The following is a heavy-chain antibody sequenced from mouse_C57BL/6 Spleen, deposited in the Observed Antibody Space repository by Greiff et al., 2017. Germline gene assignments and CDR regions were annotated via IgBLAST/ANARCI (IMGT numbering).Heavy chain of an antibody. V-gene: IGHV1-39*01. J-gene: IGHJ2*01. Sequence: EVQRVESGPELVKPGASVKISCKASGYSFTDYNMNWVKQSNGKSLEWIGVINPNYGTTSYNEKFKGKATLTVDQSSSTAYMQLNSLTSEDSAVYYCARSAYGSSGHYFDYWGQGTTLTVSS. CDR1: GYSFTDYN. D-gene: IGHD1-1*01. CDR3: ARSAYGSSGHYFDY. CDR2: INPNYGTT.